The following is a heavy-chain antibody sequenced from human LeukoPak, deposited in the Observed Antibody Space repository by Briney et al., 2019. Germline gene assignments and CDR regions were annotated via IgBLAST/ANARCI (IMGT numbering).Heavy chain of an antibody. J-gene: IGHJ4*02. CDR1: GFTFNRYC. Sequence: WGSLRLSCPNSGFTFNRYCIQRVHQAPGTGMEWASVISTDGNTKSYADSVRGRFTISKDNAANTVYFQVNSLRIEETAVYYCARERAVNGWTSAHFDNWGQGTLVTVSS. CDR3: ARERAVNGWTSAHFDN. CDR2: ISTDGNTK. D-gene: IGHD6-19*01. V-gene: IGHV3-30*03.